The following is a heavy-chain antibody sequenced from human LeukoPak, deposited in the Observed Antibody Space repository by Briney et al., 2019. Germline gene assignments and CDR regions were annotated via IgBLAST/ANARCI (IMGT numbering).Heavy chain of an antibody. J-gene: IGHJ6*02. CDR1: GYTFTSYY. CDR2: INPSGGST. D-gene: IGHD6-13*01. Sequence: ASVKVSCKASGYTFTSYYMHWVRQAPGQGLEWMGIINPSGGSTSYAQKFQGRVTMTRDTSTSTAYMELRSLRSDDTAVYYCARVYSSSFRYYYGMDVWGQGTTVTVSS. CDR3: ARVYSSSFRYYYGMDV. V-gene: IGHV1-46*01.